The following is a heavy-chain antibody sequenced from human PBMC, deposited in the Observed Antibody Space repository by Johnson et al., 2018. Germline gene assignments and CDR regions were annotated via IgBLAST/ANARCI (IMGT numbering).Heavy chain of an antibody. CDR1: GGTFSSYA. J-gene: IGHJ4*02. V-gene: IGHV1-69*01. D-gene: IGHD4-17*01. CDR3: AREGDYGDYLDY. Sequence: QVQLQESGAEVKKXGSSXKVXCKASGGTFSSYAISWVRQAPGQGLEWMGGIIPIFGTANYAQKFQGRVTITADESTSTAYMDVSSLRYGDTAVYYCAREGDYGDYLDYWGQGTLVTVSS. CDR2: IIPIFGTA.